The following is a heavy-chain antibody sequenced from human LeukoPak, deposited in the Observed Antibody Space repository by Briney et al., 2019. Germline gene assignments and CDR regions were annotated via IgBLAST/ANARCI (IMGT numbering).Heavy chain of an antibody. CDR3: ARTGGSYPYYFEY. CDR2: INWNGGST. J-gene: IGHJ4*02. D-gene: IGHD1-26*01. V-gene: IGHV3-20*04. Sequence: GGSLRLSCATSGFTFSNYWMSWVRQAPGKGLEWVSGINWNGGSTGYADSVKGRFTLSRDNAKNSLYLQMNSLRAEDTTVYYCARTGGSYPYYFEYWGQGTLVTVSS. CDR1: GFTFSNYW.